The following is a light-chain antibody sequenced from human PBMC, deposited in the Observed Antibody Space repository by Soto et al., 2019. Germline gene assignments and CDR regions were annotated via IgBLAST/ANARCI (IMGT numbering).Light chain of an antibody. CDR1: QSVSSN. CDR2: GAS. V-gene: IGKV3-15*01. Sequence: EIVLRQSPGTLCLSHGESATLSCRASQSVSSNLAWYQQKPGQAPRLLIYGASTRATGIPARFSGSGSETEFTLTISSLQSEDFAVYHCQHYNNWTVGQGTKVDIK. CDR3: QHYNNWT. J-gene: IGKJ1*01.